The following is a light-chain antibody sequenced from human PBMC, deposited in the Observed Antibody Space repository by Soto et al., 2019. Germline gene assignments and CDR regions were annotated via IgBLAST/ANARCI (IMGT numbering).Light chain of an antibody. V-gene: IGLV1-44*01. Sequence: QSVLTQPPSASGTPGQRGTISCSGSSSNIGSNTVNWYQQLPGTAPKLLIYSNNQRPSGVPDRSSGSKSGTSASLAISGLQSEDEADYYCAAWDDSLNGYVFGTGTKLTVL. CDR1: SSNIGSNT. J-gene: IGLJ1*01. CDR2: SNN. CDR3: AAWDDSLNGYV.